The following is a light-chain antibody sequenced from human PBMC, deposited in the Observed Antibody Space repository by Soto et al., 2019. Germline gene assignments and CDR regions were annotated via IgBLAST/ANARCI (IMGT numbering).Light chain of an antibody. CDR1: HDITSY. J-gene: IGKJ3*01. V-gene: IGKV1-33*01. CDR2: DAS. Sequence: DIQMTQSPSSLSASVGDRLTITCQASHDITSYLNWYQHKPGKAPKLLIYDASILEAGVPPRFSGSGFWKNFSFNHIRLQPEDVATYYCQHCDYLPIFGPGTTVDFK. CDR3: QHCDYLPI.